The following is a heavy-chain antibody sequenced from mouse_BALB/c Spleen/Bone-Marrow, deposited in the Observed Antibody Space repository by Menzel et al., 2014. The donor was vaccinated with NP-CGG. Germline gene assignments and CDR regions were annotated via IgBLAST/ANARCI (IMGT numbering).Heavy chain of an antibody. V-gene: IGHV14-3*02. J-gene: IGHJ4*01. CDR2: IDPANGNT. CDR1: GFNIKDTY. Sequence: EVKLMESGAELVKPGASVKLSCTASGFNIKDTYMHWVKRRPEQGLEWIGRIDPANGNTKYDPKFQGKATITADTSSNTANLQLSSLTSEDTAVYYCARSRDYGSSYYAMDYWGQGTSVAVSS. D-gene: IGHD1-1*01. CDR3: ARSRDYGSSYYAMDY.